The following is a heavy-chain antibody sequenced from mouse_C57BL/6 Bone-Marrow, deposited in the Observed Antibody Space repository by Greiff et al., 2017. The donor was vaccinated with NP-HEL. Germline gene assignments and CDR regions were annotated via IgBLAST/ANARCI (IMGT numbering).Heavy chain of an antibody. Sequence: VQLQQPGAELVKPGASVKLSCKASGYTFTSYWMHWVKQRPGQGLEWIGMIHPNSGSTNYNEKFKSKATLTVDKSSSTAYMQLSSLTSEDSAVYYCARGTPMRQYFDVWGTGTTVTVSS. CDR1: GYTFTSYW. D-gene: IGHD2-3*01. CDR2: IHPNSGST. J-gene: IGHJ1*03. CDR3: ARGTPMRQYFDV. V-gene: IGHV1-64*01.